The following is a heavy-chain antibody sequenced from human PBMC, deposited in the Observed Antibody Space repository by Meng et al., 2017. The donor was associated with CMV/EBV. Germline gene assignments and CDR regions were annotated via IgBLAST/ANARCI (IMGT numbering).Heavy chain of an antibody. CDR3: ARGDYFDY. CDR1: GFTFSSYA. V-gene: IGHV3-30-3*01. Sequence: QVQLVESGGGVVQPGRSLRLSCAASGFTFSSYAMHWVRQAPGKGLEWVAVISYDGSNKYYADSVKGRFTISRDNSKNTLYLQMNSLRAGDTAVYYCARGDYFDYWGQGTLVTVSS. J-gene: IGHJ4*02. CDR2: ISYDGSNK.